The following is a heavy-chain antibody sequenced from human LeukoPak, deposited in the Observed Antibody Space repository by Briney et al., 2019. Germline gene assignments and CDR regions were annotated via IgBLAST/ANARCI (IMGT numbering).Heavy chain of an antibody. CDR2: IYYSGST. CDR3: ANGVVPAAIYY. D-gene: IGHD2-2*02. J-gene: IGHJ4*02. CDR1: GCSISSYY. Sequence: PSETLSLTCTVSGCSISSYYWSWIRQPPGKGLEWIGYIYYSGSTNYNPSLKSRVTISVDTSKNQFSLKLSSVTAADTAVYYCANGVVPAAIYYWGQGTLVTVSS. V-gene: IGHV4-59*08.